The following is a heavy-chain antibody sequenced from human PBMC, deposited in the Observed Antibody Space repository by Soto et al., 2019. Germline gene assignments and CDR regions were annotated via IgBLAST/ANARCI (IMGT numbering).Heavy chain of an antibody. J-gene: IGHJ6*02. Sequence: QVQLQASGPGLVKPSDTLSLTCTVSGDSIGTYNWGWIRQPQGKRLEWIGYIYSNGGTSYNPALKSRVTTSASTSTKQFSLMLSSVTAADTAVYYGVRQGIGALHGLGDVWGQGTTVTVSS. CDR3: VRQGIGALHGLGDV. CDR2: IYSNGGT. CDR1: GDSIGTYN. D-gene: IGHD3-10*01. V-gene: IGHV4-59*08.